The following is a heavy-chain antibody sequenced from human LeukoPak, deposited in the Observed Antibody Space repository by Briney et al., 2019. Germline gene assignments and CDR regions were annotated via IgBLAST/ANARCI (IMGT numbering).Heavy chain of an antibody. V-gene: IGHV3-30*18. CDR2: ISYDGTNK. CDR3: VKIVVMEFATGFDY. Sequence: QPGGSLRLSCAASGFTFSSYGMHWVRQAPGKGLEWVAGISYDGTNKYYADSVKGRFTISRDNSKNTLYMQMNSLRAEDTAVYYCVKIVVMEFATGFDYWGQGTLVTVSS. D-gene: IGHD2-15*01. CDR1: GFTFSSYG. J-gene: IGHJ4*02.